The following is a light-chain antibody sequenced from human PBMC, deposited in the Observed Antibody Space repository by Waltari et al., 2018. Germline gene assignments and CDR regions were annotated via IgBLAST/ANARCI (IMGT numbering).Light chain of an antibody. Sequence: QSVLTQPPSASGTPGQRVTISCSGSSSNIGSNTVNWYQRLPGKAPKLLICSNTQRPAGGPDRFAGSKSGTSASLAISGLQSEDEADYYCAAWDDSLNGVVFGGGTKLTVL. V-gene: IGLV1-44*01. CDR2: SNT. CDR1: SSNIGSNT. CDR3: AAWDDSLNGVV. J-gene: IGLJ2*01.